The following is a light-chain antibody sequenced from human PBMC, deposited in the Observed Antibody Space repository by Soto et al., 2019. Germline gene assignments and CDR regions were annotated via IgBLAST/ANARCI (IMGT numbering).Light chain of an antibody. V-gene: IGKV3-20*01. CDR3: QQYGSSPLFT. CDR2: GAS. Sequence: EIVLTQSPGTLSLSPGERATLSCRASQSVSSSSFAWYQQKSGQAPRLLIYGASSRATGIPDRFSGSGSGTDFTLTISRLEPEDFAVYYCQQYGSSPLFTFGPGTKVDIK. J-gene: IGKJ3*01. CDR1: QSVSSSS.